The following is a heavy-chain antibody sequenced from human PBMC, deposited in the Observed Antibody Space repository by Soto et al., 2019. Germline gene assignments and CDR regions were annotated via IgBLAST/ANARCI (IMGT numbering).Heavy chain of an antibody. CDR3: AHSGTRAISFDY. V-gene: IGHV2-5*02. Sequence: QITLKESGPTLVKPTQTLTLTCTFSGFSLSTSGVGVGWIRQPPGKALEWLALIYWDADKRYSPSLKSRLTIPKNTSKNQVVLTMTNMDPVDTATYYCAHSGTRAISFDYWGQGTLVTVSS. CDR1: GFSLSTSGVG. D-gene: IGHD3-3*01. J-gene: IGHJ4*02. CDR2: IYWDADK.